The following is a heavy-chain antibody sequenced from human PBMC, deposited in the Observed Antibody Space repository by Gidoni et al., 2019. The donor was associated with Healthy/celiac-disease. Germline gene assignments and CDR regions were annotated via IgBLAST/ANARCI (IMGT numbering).Heavy chain of an antibody. CDR1: GYSFTSYW. V-gene: IGHV5-51*01. J-gene: IGHJ5*02. CDR2: LYPGDSDT. D-gene: IGHD6-19*01. Sequence: EVQLVQSGAEVKKHGAAQNISCKGSGYSFTSYWLGWVSPMPGQGLAWMGLLYPGDSDTRDSPSFQCQVTISADKPLRTAYLQWSSLKAADTAMYYCVRRMGSGWSNWFAPWGQGTLVTVPS. CDR3: VRRMGSGWSNWFAP.